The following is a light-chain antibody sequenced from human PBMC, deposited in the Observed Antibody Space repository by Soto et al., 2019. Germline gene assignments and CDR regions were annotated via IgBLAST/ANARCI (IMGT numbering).Light chain of an antibody. Sequence: QSALTQPRSMSGSPGQSVTISCTGTSSDVAIYNYISWYQQHPGEAPKLMIHDVSERPSGVPDRFSGSKSGNTASLTISGLQAEDEADYYCCSYAGSYTFARNVFGTGTKLTVL. CDR1: SSDVAIYNY. V-gene: IGLV2-11*01. CDR3: CSYAGSYTFARNV. CDR2: DVS. J-gene: IGLJ1*01.